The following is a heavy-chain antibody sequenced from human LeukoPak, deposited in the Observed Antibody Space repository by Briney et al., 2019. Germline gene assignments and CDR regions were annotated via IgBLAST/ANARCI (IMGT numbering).Heavy chain of an antibody. CDR2: IIPIFGTA. CDR3: ARVPIYYDSSGYYP. J-gene: IGHJ5*02. V-gene: IGHV1-69*05. D-gene: IGHD3-22*01. Sequence: SVKVSCKAFGGTFSSYAISWVRQAPGQGLEWMGRIIPIFGTANYAQKFQGRVTITTDESTSTAYMELRSLRSEDTAVYYCARVPIYYDSSGYYPWGQGTLVTVSS. CDR1: GGTFSSYA.